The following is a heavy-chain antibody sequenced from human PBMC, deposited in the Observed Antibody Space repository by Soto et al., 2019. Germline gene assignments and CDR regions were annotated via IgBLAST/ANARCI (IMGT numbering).Heavy chain of an antibody. CDR1: GGSVSSGSYY. Sequence: QVQLQESVPGLVKPSETLSLTCTVSGGSVSSGSYYWSWIRQPTGKGLEWIGYIYYSGSTNYNPSLKSRVTISVDTSKNQFSLKLSSVTAADTAVYYCAIVLLTVTITPWFDYWGQGTLVTVSS. D-gene: IGHD4-17*01. CDR3: AIVLLTVTITPWFDY. CDR2: IYYSGST. J-gene: IGHJ4*02. V-gene: IGHV4-61*01.